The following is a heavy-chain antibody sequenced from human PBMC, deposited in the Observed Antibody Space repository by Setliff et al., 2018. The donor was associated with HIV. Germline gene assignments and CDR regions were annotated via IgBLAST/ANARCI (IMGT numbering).Heavy chain of an antibody. V-gene: IGHV1-18*01. J-gene: IGHJ4*02. CDR2: ISGYNGNT. Sequence: ASVKVSCKASGYTFTSYGITWVRQAPGQGLEWMGWISGYNGNTDYAQNLQGRVTMTTDTSTSTAYMELSSLRYEDTAVYYCARGGNYYGSGSYAELLDYWGQGTLVTVSS. D-gene: IGHD3-10*01. CDR1: GYTFTSYG. CDR3: ARGGNYYGSGSYAELLDY.